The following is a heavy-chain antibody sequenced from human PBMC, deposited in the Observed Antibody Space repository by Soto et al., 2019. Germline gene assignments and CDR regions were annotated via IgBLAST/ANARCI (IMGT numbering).Heavy chain of an antibody. D-gene: IGHD3-10*01. CDR1: GGSISSSSYY. J-gene: IGHJ5*02. CDR3: ARYSPELWFGELSWFDP. CDR2: IYYSGST. V-gene: IGHV4-39*01. Sequence: QLQLQESGPGLVKPSETLSLTCTVSGGSISSSSYYWGWIRQPPGKGLEWIGSIYYSGSTYYNPSFKSRLTISVDTSKNQFSLKLSSVTAADTAVYYCARYSPELWFGELSWFDPWGQGTLVTVSS.